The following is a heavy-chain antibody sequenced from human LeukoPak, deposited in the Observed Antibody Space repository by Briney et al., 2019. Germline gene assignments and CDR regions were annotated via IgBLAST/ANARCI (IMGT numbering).Heavy chain of an antibody. CDR1: GFTFSSYD. CDR3: ARGFVGLYGSGSYDYQISSGFDP. Sequence: HPGGSLRLSCAASGFTFSSYDMHWVRQATGKGLEWVSAIGTAGDTYYPGSVKGRFTISRENAKNSLYLQMNSLRAGDTAVYYCARGFVGLYGSGSYDYQISSGFDPWGQGTLVTVSS. V-gene: IGHV3-13*01. CDR2: IGTAGDT. D-gene: IGHD3-10*01. J-gene: IGHJ5*02.